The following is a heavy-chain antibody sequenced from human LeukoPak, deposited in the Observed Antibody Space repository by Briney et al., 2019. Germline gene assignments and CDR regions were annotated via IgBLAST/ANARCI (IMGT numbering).Heavy chain of an antibody. CDR3: ARDLVDYRMGNYYYYMDV. J-gene: IGHJ6*03. CDR2: IIPIFGTA. D-gene: IGHD1-14*01. Sequence: SVKVSCKASGGTFSSYAISWVRQAPGQGLEWMGGIIPIFGTANYAQKSQGRVTITADESTSTAYMELSSLRSEDTAVYYCARDLVDYRMGNYYYYMDVWGKGTTVTVSS. CDR1: GGTFSSYA. V-gene: IGHV1-69*13.